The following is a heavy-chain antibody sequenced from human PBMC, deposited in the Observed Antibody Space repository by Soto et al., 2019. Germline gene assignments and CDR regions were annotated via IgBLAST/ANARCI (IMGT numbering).Heavy chain of an antibody. Sequence: GGSLRLSCAASGFTFSSYAMHLVRQAPGKGLEWVAVISYDGSNKYYADSVKGRFTISRDNSKNTLYLQMNSLRAEDTAVYYCARDPKPYSSDWYIDYWGQGTLVTVSS. V-gene: IGHV3-30-3*01. CDR1: GFTFSSYA. CDR3: ARDPKPYSSDWYIDY. D-gene: IGHD6-19*01. J-gene: IGHJ4*02. CDR2: ISYDGSNK.